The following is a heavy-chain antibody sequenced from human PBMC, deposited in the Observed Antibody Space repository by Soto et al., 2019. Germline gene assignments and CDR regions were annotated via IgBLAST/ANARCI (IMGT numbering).Heavy chain of an antibody. V-gene: IGHV3-23*01. J-gene: IGHJ4*01. CDR3: AKRLSYYFDS. CDR2: VTGDGVTT. CDR1: GLTFSNYA. Sequence: PGGFLRLSCAASGLTFSNYAMSWVRQAPGKGLEWVSTVTGDGVTTSYADSVKGRFTISRDNSKNTLYLQMSGLRADDTAVYYCAKRLSYYFDSWGHGTLVTVSS. D-gene: IGHD3-16*02.